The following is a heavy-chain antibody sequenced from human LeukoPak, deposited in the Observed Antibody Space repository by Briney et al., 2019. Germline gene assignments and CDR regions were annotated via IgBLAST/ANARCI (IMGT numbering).Heavy chain of an antibody. J-gene: IGHJ4*02. CDR3: VSSIAAAPFDS. CDR1: GYIFTSYY. V-gene: IGHV1-46*01. Sequence: ASVKVSCKASGYIFTSYYMHWVRQAPGQGLEWMGIINPSGDNTNYAQKFKGRVTMTRDTSTSTVYLEQSSLRSEDTAVYYCVSSIAAAPFDSWGQGTLVTVSS. CDR2: INPSGDNT. D-gene: IGHD6-13*01.